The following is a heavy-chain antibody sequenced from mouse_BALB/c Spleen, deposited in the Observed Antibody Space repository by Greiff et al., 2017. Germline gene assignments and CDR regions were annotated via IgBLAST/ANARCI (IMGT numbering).Heavy chain of an antibody. CDR2: ISDGGSYT. D-gene: IGHD2-4*01. J-gene: IGHJ3*01. CDR1: GFTFSDYY. V-gene: IGHV5-4*02. Sequence: EVKLMESGGGLVKPGGSLKLSCAASGFTFSDYYMYWVRQTPEKRLEWVATISDGGSYTYYPDSVKGRFTISRDNAKNNLYLQMSSLKSEDTAMYYCERGGGDYDWFAYWGQGTLVTVSA. CDR3: ERGGGDYDWFAY.